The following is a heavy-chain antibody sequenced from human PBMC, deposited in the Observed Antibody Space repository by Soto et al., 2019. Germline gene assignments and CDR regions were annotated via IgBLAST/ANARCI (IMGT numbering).Heavy chain of an antibody. CDR3: ARADYEILTGSYAMDV. CDR1: GDSLGNYY. Sequence: SETLSLTCTVSGDSLGNYYWFWIRQPVGKGLEWIGRVSSSGNTNANPTLNSRATMSIDTSKNQFSLRLRSVTAADTAVYYCARADYEILTGSYAMDVRGQGTTVTVSS. V-gene: IGHV4-4*07. D-gene: IGHD3-9*01. J-gene: IGHJ6*02. CDR2: VSSSGNT.